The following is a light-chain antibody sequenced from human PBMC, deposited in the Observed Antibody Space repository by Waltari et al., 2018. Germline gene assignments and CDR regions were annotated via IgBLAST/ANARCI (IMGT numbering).Light chain of an antibody. CDR3: QQRTNWPLT. Sequence: EVVLTQSPATLSLSPGERATLSCRASQSVSYYLAWYQQKPGQAPRLLIYDASNRATGIPARFSGSGSGTDFTITISSLEPEDFAVYYCQQRTNWPLTFGGGTKVEI. CDR1: QSVSYY. V-gene: IGKV3-11*01. CDR2: DAS. J-gene: IGKJ4*01.